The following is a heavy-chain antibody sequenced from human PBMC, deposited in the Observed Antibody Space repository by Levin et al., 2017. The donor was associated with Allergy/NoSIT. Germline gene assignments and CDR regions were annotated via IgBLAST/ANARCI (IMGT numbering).Heavy chain of an antibody. CDR3: TRNGHYSLDE. J-gene: IGHJ4*02. V-gene: IGHV4-4*02. D-gene: IGHD2-15*01. CDR2: MDHSGSS. Sequence: SETLSLTCDVSGYSISSGYWWSWVRQPPGKGLEWIAEMDHSGSSNYNPSLKSRVTMSVDKSKNQLSLKLSSVTAADTAVYYCTRNGHYSLDEWGQGTLVTVSS. CDR1: GYSISSGYW.